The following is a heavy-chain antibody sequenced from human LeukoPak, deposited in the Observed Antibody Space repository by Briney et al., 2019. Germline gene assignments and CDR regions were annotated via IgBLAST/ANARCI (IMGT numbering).Heavy chain of an antibody. CDR2: IYPGDSDT. D-gene: IGHD4-17*01. CDR1: GYSFTSYW. CDR3: ARGDYGDFRVFYTLFDY. V-gene: IGHV5-51*01. Sequence: HGESLKISCKGSGYSFTSYWIAWVRQLPGKGLEWMGIIYPGDSDTRYSPSFQGQVTISADKFISTAYLQWSSLKASDTAMYYCARGDYGDFRVFYTLFDYWGQGTLVTVSS. J-gene: IGHJ4*02.